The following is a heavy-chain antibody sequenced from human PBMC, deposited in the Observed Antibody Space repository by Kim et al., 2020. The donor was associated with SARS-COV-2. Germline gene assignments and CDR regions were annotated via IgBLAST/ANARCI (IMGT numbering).Heavy chain of an antibody. D-gene: IGHD1-26*01. CDR3: ARDPRAGATAGEYFHH. J-gene: IGHJ1*01. V-gene: IGHV3-23*01. Sequence: SVKGRFPISKDSSENTLYLQMHSLRADDTAVYYCARDPRAGATAGEYFHHWGQGTLVTVSS.